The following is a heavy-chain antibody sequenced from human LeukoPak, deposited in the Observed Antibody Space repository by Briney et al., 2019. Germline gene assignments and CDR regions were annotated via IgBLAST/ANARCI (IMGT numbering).Heavy chain of an antibody. D-gene: IGHD2-15*01. CDR3: ARGYPIVVVVSAIVY. CDR2: ISYDGSNK. V-gene: IGHV3-30-3*01. Sequence: QTGGSLRLSCAASGFTFSSYAMHWVRQAPGKGLEWVAVISYDGSNKYYADSVKGRFTISRDNPKNTLYLQMNSLRAEDTAVYYCARGYPIVVVVSAIVYWGQGTLVTVSS. CDR1: GFTFSSYA. J-gene: IGHJ4*02.